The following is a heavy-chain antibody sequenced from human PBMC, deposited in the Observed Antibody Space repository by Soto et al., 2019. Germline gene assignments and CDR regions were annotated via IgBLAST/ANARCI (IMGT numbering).Heavy chain of an antibody. D-gene: IGHD2-15*01. CDR3: ARAYCSGGSCYYFDY. Sequence: QVQLVQSGAEVKKPGASVKVSCKASGYTFTSYGISWVRQAPGQGLEWMGWISAYNGNTNYAQKLQSRVTMTTDTSTSTAYMELRSLRSDDTAVYYCARAYCSGGSCYYFDYWGQGTLVTVSS. CDR1: GYTFTSYG. J-gene: IGHJ4*02. V-gene: IGHV1-18*01. CDR2: ISAYNGNT.